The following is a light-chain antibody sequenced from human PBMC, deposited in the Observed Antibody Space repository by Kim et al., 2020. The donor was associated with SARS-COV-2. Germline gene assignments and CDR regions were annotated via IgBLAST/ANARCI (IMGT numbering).Light chain of an antibody. CDR3: QQSYSIPPWT. Sequence: SVGDRVTITCRASQTISRYLNWFQQKPGKAPKLLIYAASSLQSGVPSRFTGSGFGTDFTLTISSLQPEDFATYYCQQSYSIPPWTFGQGTQVDIK. V-gene: IGKV1-39*01. CDR2: AAS. J-gene: IGKJ1*01. CDR1: QTISRY.